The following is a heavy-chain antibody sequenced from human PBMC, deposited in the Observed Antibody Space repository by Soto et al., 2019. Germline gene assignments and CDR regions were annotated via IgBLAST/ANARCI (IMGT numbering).Heavy chain of an antibody. V-gene: IGHV1-18*01. Sequence: QVQLVQSGAEVKKPGASVKVSCKASGYTFTSYGISWVRQAPGQGLEWMGWISAYNGNTNYAQKLQGRVTMTTDTSTSTAYMELRSLRSDDTAVYYCAREIVVVSAAIPYYYYMDVWGKGTTVTVSS. D-gene: IGHD2-2*01. J-gene: IGHJ6*03. CDR2: ISAYNGNT. CDR1: GYTFTSYG. CDR3: AREIVVVSAAIPYYYYMDV.